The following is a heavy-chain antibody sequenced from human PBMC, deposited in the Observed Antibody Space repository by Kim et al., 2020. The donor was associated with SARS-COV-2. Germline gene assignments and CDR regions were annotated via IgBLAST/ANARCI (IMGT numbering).Heavy chain of an antibody. CDR1: GFTFRTYW. V-gene: IGHV3-7*03. CDR2: MNQDGSQK. D-gene: IGHD5-18*01. J-gene: IGHJ4*02. Sequence: GGSLRLSCAASGFTFRTYWMSWIRQVPGKGLEWVANMNQDGSQKYYVDSLKGRFTISRDNAKNSLYLQMNSLRAEDTAIYFCTRASRDTDFDYWGQGTLVTVSS. CDR3: TRASRDTDFDY.